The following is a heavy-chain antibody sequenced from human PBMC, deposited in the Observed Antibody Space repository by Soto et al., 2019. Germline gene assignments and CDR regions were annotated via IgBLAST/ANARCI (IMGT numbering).Heavy chain of an antibody. D-gene: IGHD6-13*01. V-gene: IGHV4-59*01. CDR2: IYYTGGT. CDR1: GVTIRGYY. Sequence: SETLSLTCNVSGVTIRGYYWNWIRQPPGKTLEWIGSIYYTGGTNYNPSLKSRVTISVDTSKNHFSLKFNSLTAADTAVYYCASRTLSTIAAPDSCGQGTLVIVSS. J-gene: IGHJ4*02. CDR3: ASRTLSTIAAPDS.